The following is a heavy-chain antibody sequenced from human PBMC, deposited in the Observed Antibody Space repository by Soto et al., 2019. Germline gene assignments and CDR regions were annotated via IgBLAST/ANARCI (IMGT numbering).Heavy chain of an antibody. CDR2: IYISGST. Sequence: QLQLQESGPGLVKPSETLSLTCTVSGDSVSSYYWSWIRQPPWKGLEGIGYIYISGSTNFNPSLGGKDKISVETYKNRFSLKVKSVTAADSAVYYCVRGVLRYYYYGMDVWGQGTTVTVSS. CDR3: VRGVLRYYYYGMDV. J-gene: IGHJ6*02. CDR1: GDSVSSYY. V-gene: IGHV4-59*02.